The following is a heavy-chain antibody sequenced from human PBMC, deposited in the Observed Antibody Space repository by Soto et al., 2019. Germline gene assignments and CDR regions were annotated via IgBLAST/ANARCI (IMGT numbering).Heavy chain of an antibody. Sequence: QMQPQESGPGLVKPSQSLSLTCTVSGGSISSGGYYWSWIRQHPGKGLEWIGYIYYSGSTYYNPSLKSRVTISVDTSKNQFSLKLSSVTAADTAVYYCARGGRRSPGMDVWGQGTTVTVSS. CDR3: ARGGRRSPGMDV. V-gene: IGHV4-31*03. J-gene: IGHJ6*02. CDR2: IYYSGST. CDR1: GGSISSGGYY.